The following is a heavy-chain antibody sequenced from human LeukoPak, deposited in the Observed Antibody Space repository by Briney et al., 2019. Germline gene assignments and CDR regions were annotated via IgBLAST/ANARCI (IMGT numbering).Heavy chain of an antibody. D-gene: IGHD6-19*01. CDR2: IYTSGST. V-gene: IGHV4-61*02. Sequence: KASETLSLTCTVSGGSISSGGYYWSWIRQHPGKGLEWIGRIYTSGSTNYNPSLKSRVTMSVDTSKNQFSLKLSSVTAADTAVYYCARESVAHGDFDYWGQGTLVTVSS. CDR3: ARESVAHGDFDY. CDR1: GGSISSGGYY. J-gene: IGHJ4*02.